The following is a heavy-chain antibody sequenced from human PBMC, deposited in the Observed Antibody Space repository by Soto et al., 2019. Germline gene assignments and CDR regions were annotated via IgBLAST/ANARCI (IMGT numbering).Heavy chain of an antibody. V-gene: IGHV3-23*01. CDR2: ISDSGGST. CDR3: AKDRRYCSSTGCRTVTPDY. Sequence: EVQLLESGGGLVQPGGSLRLSCAASGFTFSSYAMRWVRQAPGKGLEWVSGISDSGGSTYYTDSVKGRFTISRDNSKNTLYLQMNSLRAEDTAIYYCAKDRRYCSSTGCRTVTPDYWGQGTLVTVSS. D-gene: IGHD2-2*01. J-gene: IGHJ4*02. CDR1: GFTFSSYA.